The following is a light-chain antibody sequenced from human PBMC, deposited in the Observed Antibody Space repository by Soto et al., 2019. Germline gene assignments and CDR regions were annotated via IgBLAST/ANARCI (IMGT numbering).Light chain of an antibody. CDR2: DSS. V-gene: IGKV1-9*01. CDR1: CDISSS. CDR3: QQLSHYPYT. Sequence: DLQLTQSPSFLSASVEDRVTISCRASCDISSSLAWYQQEPGKPPKLLIYDSSTLQTGVPSRFTGSGSGRKFTLTISGLQFGDFATYFCQQLSHYPYTFGQGTKLEIK. J-gene: IGKJ2*01.